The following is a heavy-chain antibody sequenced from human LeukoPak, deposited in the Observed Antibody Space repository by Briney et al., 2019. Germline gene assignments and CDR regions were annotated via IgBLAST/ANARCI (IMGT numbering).Heavy chain of an antibody. CDR1: GFTLSSYE. CDR3: GREGCYDSRDAFDI. J-gene: IGHJ3*02. D-gene: IGHD3-22*01. V-gene: IGHV3-48*03. CDR2: ISSSGSTI. Sequence: GGSLRLSCAASGFTLSSYEMNWVRQAPGKGLEWVSYISSSGSTIYYADSVKGRFTISRDNAKNSLYLQMNSLRAEDTAVYYCGREGCYDSRDAFDIWGQGTMVTVSS.